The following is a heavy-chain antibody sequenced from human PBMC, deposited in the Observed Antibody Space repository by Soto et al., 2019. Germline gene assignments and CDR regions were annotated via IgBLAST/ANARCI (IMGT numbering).Heavy chain of an antibody. V-gene: IGHV4-4*07. CDR3: AREYSYHFDP. J-gene: IGHJ5*02. CDR1: GDAISGYH. D-gene: IGHD5-18*01. CDR2: IYSSGSS. Sequence: QVQLQESGPGLVKPSETLSLTCTVSGDAISGYHWSWIREPAGEGLEWIGRIYSSGSSNYNPSLKSRVTTSVDTSNNQFSLKLNSVTAADTAVYYCAREYSYHFDPWGQGTLVTVSS.